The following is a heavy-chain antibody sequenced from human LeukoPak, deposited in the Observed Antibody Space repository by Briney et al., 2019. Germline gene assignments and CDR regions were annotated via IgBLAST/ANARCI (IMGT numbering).Heavy chain of an antibody. J-gene: IGHJ4*02. CDR2: ISSSGSTI. CDR1: GFTFSSYE. Sequence: GGSLRLSCAASGFTFSSYEMNWVRQAPGKGLEWVSYISSSGSTIYYADSVKGRFTISRDNSKNTLYLQMNSLRVEDTAVYYCARDRSLRYFDYWGQGTVVTVSS. V-gene: IGHV3-48*03. CDR3: ARDRSLRYFDY.